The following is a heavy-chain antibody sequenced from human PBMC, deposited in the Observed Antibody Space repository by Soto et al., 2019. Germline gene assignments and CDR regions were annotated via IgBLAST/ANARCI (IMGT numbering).Heavy chain of an antibody. Sequence: ASVEASCKASGGAFSSYAISWVRQAPGQGLEWMGGIIPIFGTANYAQKFQGRVTITADESTSTAYMELSSLRSEDTAVYYCARDTGYDILTGYYDYWGQGTQVTVSS. V-gene: IGHV1-69*13. D-gene: IGHD3-9*01. CDR1: GGAFSSYA. CDR2: IIPIFGTA. CDR3: ARDTGYDILTGYYDY. J-gene: IGHJ4*02.